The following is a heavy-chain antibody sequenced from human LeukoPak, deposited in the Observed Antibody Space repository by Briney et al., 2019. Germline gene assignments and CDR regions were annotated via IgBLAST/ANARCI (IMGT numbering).Heavy chain of an antibody. J-gene: IGHJ4*02. CDR2: IKEDGSER. V-gene: IGHV3-7*03. Sequence: PGGSLRLSCEASAFIFSGHWLNWVRQTPGEGLEWVASIKEDGSERQYVDSVKGRFTISRDNSKNTLYLQIDSLRAEDTAVYYCALSGYYSVNWGQGTLVTVSS. CDR1: AFIFSGHW. CDR3: ALSGYYSVN. D-gene: IGHD3-3*01.